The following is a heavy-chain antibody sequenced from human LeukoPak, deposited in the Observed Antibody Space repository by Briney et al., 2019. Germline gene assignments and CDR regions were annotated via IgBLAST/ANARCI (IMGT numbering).Heavy chain of an antibody. D-gene: IGHD7-27*01. CDR1: GFTFSSYG. J-gene: IGHJ2*01. CDR2: ISYDGSNK. V-gene: IGHV3-30*18. CDR3: AKPGDLGYWYFDL. Sequence: GGSLRLSCAASGFTFSSYGMHWVRQAPGKGLEWVAVISYDGSNKYYADSVKGRFTISRDNSKNTLYLQMNSLRAEDTAVYYCAKPGDLGYWYFDLWGRGTLVTVSS.